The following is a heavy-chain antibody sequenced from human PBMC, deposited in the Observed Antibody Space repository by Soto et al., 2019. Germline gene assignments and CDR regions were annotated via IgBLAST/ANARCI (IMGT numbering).Heavy chain of an antibody. CDR3: ARDASLFWRGYYPQGGMDV. D-gene: IGHD3-3*01. J-gene: IGHJ6*02. CDR1: GFTFDDYG. CDR2: INWNGGST. V-gene: IGHV3-20*04. Sequence: GGSLRLSCAASGFTFDDYGMSWVRQAPGKGLEWVSGINWNGGSTGYADSVKGRFTISRDNAKNSLYLQMNSLRAEDTALYYCARDASLFWRGYYPQGGMDVWGQGTTVTVSS.